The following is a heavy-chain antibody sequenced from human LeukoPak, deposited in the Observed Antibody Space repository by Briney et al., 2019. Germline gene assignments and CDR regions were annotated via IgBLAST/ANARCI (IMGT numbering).Heavy chain of an antibody. V-gene: IGHV4-34*01. D-gene: IGHD2-15*01. CDR3: ARGTALLTCSGGSCAKKYYFDY. CDR1: GGSFSGYY. CDR2: INHSGST. Sequence: SETLSLTCAVYGGSFSGYYWSWIRQPPGKGLEWIGEINHSGSTNYNPSLKSRVTISVDTSKNQFSLKLSSVTAADTAVYYCARGTALLTCSGGSCAKKYYFDYWGQGTLVTVSS. J-gene: IGHJ4*02.